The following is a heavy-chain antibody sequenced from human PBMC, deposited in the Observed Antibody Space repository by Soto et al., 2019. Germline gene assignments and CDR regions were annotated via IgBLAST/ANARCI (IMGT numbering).Heavy chain of an antibody. D-gene: IGHD5-12*01. J-gene: IGHJ4*02. CDR2: IYYSGST. Sequence: SETLSLTCTVSGGSISSGDYYWSWIRQPPGKGLEWIGYIYYSGSTYYNPSLKSRVTISVDTSKNQFSLKLSSVTAADTAVYFCARVKATLYRHYYFDYSGQGTPVTVS. CDR3: ARVKATLYRHYYFDY. CDR1: GGSISSGDYY. V-gene: IGHV4-30-4*01.